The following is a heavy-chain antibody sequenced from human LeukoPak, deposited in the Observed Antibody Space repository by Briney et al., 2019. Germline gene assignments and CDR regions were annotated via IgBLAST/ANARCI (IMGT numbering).Heavy chain of an antibody. CDR2: VNPKSGHT. Sequence: ASVKVSCKASGDTFTSYDVNWVRQASGQGLEWMGWVNPKSGHTAYAQKFQGRVTMTRNTSISTAYMKLSSLRSEDTAVYYCARLPARRAFDIWGQGTMVTVSS. J-gene: IGHJ3*02. CDR3: ARLPARRAFDI. V-gene: IGHV1-8*01. CDR1: GDTFTSYD.